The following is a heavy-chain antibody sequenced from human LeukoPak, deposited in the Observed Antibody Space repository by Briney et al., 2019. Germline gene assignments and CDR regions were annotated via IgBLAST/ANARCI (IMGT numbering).Heavy chain of an antibody. V-gene: IGHV3-21*01. CDR2: ISSSSYR. CDR1: GFTFSSYA. D-gene: IGHD5-12*01. CDR3: ARVEASGYDYGAFDY. Sequence: GSLRLSCAASGFTFSSYAMSWVRQAPGKGLEWVSSISSSSYRYYADSVKGRFTISRDNAKNSLYLQMNSLRAEDTAVYYCARVEASGYDYGAFDYWGQGTLVTVSS. J-gene: IGHJ4*02.